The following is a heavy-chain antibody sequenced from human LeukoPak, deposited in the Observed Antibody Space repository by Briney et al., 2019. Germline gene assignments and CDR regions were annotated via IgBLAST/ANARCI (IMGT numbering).Heavy chain of an antibody. D-gene: IGHD6-13*01. J-gene: IGHJ4*02. CDR2: IYTSGST. Sequence: PSETLSLTCTVSGGSISSGSYYWSWIRQPAGKGLEWIGRIYTSGSTNYNPSLKSRVTISVDTSKNQFSLKLSSVTAADTAVYYCARGPPGYSSSWYGGGYFDYWGQGTLVTVSS. CDR1: GGSISSGSYY. V-gene: IGHV4-61*02. CDR3: ARGPPGYSSSWYGGGYFDY.